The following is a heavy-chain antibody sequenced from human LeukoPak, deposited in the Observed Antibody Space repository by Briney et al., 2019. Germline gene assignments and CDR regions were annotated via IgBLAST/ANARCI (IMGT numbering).Heavy chain of an antibody. CDR1: LGTSSTYT. D-gene: IGHD3-22*01. CDR2: SIPILGIA. Sequence: SSVKISCKASLGTSSTYTISWVRQTPGQGLEWMGRSIPILGIANYGQKFQGRVTITADKSTSTAYMELSSLRSEETGVYYCARDRPAHHYDSSGYYNGYWGQGTLVTVSS. V-gene: IGHV1-69*04. CDR3: ARDRPAHHYDSSGYYNGY. J-gene: IGHJ4*02.